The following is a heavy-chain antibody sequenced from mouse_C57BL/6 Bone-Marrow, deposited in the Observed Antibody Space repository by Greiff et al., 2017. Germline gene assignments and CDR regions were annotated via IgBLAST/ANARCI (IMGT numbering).Heavy chain of an antibody. CDR2: IYPGSGST. D-gene: IGHD2-2*01. J-gene: IGHJ3*01. V-gene: IGHV1-55*01. CDR3: ARPSLLWLRRAFAY. Sequence: QVQLQQPRAELVKPGASVKMSCKASGYTFTSYWITWVKQRPGQGLEWIGDIYPGSGSTNYNEKFKSKATLTVDTSSSTAYMQLSSLTSEDSAVYYCARPSLLWLRRAFAYWGQGTLVTVSA. CDR1: GYTFTSYW.